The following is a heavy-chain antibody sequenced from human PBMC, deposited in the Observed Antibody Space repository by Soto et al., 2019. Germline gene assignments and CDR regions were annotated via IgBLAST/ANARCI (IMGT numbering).Heavy chain of an antibody. J-gene: IGHJ4*02. CDR1: GFTFSSYA. D-gene: IGHD3-22*01. Sequence: GGSLRLSCAASGFTFSSYAMSWVRQAPGKGLEWVSAISGSGGSTYYADSVKGRFTISRDNSKSTLYLQMNSLRAEDTAVYYCAKEPNYYDSSGPQDYWGQGTLVTVSS. CDR2: ISGSGGST. V-gene: IGHV3-23*01. CDR3: AKEPNYYDSSGPQDY.